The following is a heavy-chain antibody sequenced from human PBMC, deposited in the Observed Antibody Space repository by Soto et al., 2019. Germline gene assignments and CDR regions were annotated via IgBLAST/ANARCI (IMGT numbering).Heavy chain of an antibody. CDR1: GFTFSSYW. CDR3: ARDYGSGSAELDY. CDR2: IKQDGSEK. D-gene: IGHD3-10*01. V-gene: IGHV3-7*05. Sequence: GGSLRLSCAASGFTFSSYWMSWVRQAPGKGLEWVANIKQDGSEKYYVDSVKGRFTISRDNAKNSLYLQMNSLRAEDTAVYYCARDYGSGSAELDYWGQGTLVTVSS. J-gene: IGHJ4*02.